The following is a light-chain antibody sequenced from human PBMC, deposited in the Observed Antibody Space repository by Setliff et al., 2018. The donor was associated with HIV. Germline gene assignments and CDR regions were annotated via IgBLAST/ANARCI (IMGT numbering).Light chain of an antibody. Sequence: QSALAQPRSVSGSPGQSVTFSCTGSSSDVGAYNFVSWYQQHPGKAPKLIIYNVYKRPSGVPDRVSGSKSGDTASLTISGLQSEDEADYYCCSYAGTDTYIFGSGTKVTVL. CDR3: CSYAGTDTYI. CDR1: SSDVGAYNF. V-gene: IGLV2-11*01. CDR2: NVY. J-gene: IGLJ1*01.